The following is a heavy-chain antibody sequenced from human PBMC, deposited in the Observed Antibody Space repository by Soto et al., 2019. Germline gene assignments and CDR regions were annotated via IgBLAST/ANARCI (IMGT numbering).Heavy chain of an antibody. J-gene: IGHJ4*02. Sequence: EVQLLESGGGLVQPGGSLRLSCAASGFTFSSYAMSWVRQAPGKGLEWASGISSSGGSTYYADSVKGRFTISRDNSKNTLYLQMNSLRAEDTAVYYCAQGGGDYGSGSYPFWYWGQGTLVTVSS. CDR3: AQGGGDYGSGSYPFWY. CDR1: GFTFSSYA. D-gene: IGHD3-10*01. V-gene: IGHV3-23*01. CDR2: ISSSGGST.